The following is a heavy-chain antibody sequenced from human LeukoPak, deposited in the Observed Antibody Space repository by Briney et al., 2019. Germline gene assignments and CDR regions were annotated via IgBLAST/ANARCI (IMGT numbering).Heavy chain of an antibody. CDR1: GGTFSSYA. J-gene: IGHJ6*03. CDR3: ARTRGYSYGETYYYYMDV. V-gene: IGHV1-69*01. Sequence: GSSVKVSCKASGGTFSSYAISWVRQAPGQGLEWMGGIIPIFGTANYAQKFQGRVTITADESTSTAYMELSSLRSEDTAVYYCARTRGYSYGETYYYYMDVWGKGTTVTISS. CDR2: IIPIFGTA. D-gene: IGHD5-18*01.